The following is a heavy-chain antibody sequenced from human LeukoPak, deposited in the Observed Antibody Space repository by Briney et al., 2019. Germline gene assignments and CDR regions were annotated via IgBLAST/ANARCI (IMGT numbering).Heavy chain of an antibody. J-gene: IGHJ4*02. CDR1: RGSIISSSYY. Sequence: SGTLSLTRIVSRGSIISSSYYWGWTRHPPGRGLEWLAPIYYGGSTYYHPSLKSRVTISVDTSRNQFSLKLSSVTAADTAVYYCASVGGAYCPSTSCYSGYWGQGTLVTVSS. CDR3: ASVGGAYCPSTSCYSGY. V-gene: IGHV4-39*01. CDR2: IYYGGST. D-gene: IGHD2-2*02.